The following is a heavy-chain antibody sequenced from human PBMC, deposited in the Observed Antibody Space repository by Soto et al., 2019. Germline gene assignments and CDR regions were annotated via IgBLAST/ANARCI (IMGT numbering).Heavy chain of an antibody. CDR3: ASGGSGSYYRIYYYYGMDV. D-gene: IGHD3-10*01. CDR2: IIPIFGTA. J-gene: IGHJ6*02. CDR1: GGTFSSYA. Sequence: EASVKVSCKASGGTFSSYAISWVRQAPGQGLEWMGGIIPIFGTANYAQKFQGRVTITADKSTSTAYMELSSLRSEDTAVYYCASGGSGSYYRIYYYYGMDVWGQGTTVTVSS. V-gene: IGHV1-69*06.